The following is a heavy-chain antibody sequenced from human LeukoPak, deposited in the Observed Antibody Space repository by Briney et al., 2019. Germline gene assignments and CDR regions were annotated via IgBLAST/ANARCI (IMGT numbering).Heavy chain of an antibody. V-gene: IGHV3-48*01. D-gene: IGHD2/OR15-2a*01. CDR3: ARGGFFSDC. Sequence: GGSLRLSXAASGFTFSTFSMNWVRQAPGKGLEWVSSISSSAGTLYYADSVKGRFTISRDNAKNSLFLQMNSLGAEDTAVYYCARGGFFSDCWGQGTLVTVSS. J-gene: IGHJ4*02. CDR2: ISSSAGTL. CDR1: GFTFSTFS.